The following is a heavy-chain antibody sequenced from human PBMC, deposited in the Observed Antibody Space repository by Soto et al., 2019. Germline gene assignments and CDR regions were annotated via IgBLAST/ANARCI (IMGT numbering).Heavy chain of an antibody. Sequence: QVPLVQSGAEVKKPGASVKVSCKASGYTFTSYGISWVRQAPGQGLEWMGWISAYNGNTNYAQKLQGRVTMTTDTSTSTAYMELRSLRSDDTAVYYCARASTITMVRGVIPYYYGMDVWGQGTTVTVSS. CDR3: ARASTITMVRGVIPYYYGMDV. V-gene: IGHV1-18*04. D-gene: IGHD3-10*01. CDR1: GYTFTSYG. J-gene: IGHJ6*02. CDR2: ISAYNGNT.